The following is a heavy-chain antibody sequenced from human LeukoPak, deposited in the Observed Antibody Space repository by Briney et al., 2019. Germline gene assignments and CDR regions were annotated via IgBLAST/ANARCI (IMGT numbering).Heavy chain of an antibody. V-gene: IGHV3-23*01. Sequence: GGSLRLSCAASGFTFSSYAMSWVRQAPGEGLEWVSVISGSSTSISHADSVKGRFTISRDNSKNTLFLQMNSLRAEDTAVYYCATLGLGRFFTGEGGYWGQGTLVTVSS. CDR2: ISGSSTSI. CDR1: GFTFSSYA. D-gene: IGHD3-3*01. CDR3: ATLGLGRFFTGEGGY. J-gene: IGHJ4*02.